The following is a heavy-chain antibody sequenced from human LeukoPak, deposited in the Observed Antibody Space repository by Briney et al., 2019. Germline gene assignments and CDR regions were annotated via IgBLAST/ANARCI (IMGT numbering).Heavy chain of an antibody. D-gene: IGHD3-16*01. J-gene: IGHJ3*02. CDR1: GGSISSGDYY. CDR3: ARETYYDYVWGRHAFDI. CDR2: IYYSGST. V-gene: IGHV4-30-4*01. Sequence: SQTLSLTCTVSGGSISSGDYYWSWIRQPPGKGLEWIVYIYYSGSTYYNPSLKSRVTISVDTSKNQFSLKLSSVTAADTAVYYCARETYYDYVWGRHAFDIWGQGTMVTVSS.